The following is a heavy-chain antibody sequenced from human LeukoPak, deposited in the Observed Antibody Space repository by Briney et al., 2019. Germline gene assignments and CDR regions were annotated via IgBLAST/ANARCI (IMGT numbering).Heavy chain of an antibody. CDR3: ARVSLFYGDYAHPWFDP. CDR2: INPNSGGT. D-gene: IGHD4-17*01. J-gene: IGHJ5*02. CDR1: GYTFTGYY. Sequence: ASVKVSCKASGYTFTGYYMHWGPQAPGQGLEWMGWINPNSGGTNYAQKFQGRVTMTRDTSISTAYMELSRLRSDDTAVYYCARVSLFYGDYAHPWFDPWGQGTLVTVSS. V-gene: IGHV1-2*02.